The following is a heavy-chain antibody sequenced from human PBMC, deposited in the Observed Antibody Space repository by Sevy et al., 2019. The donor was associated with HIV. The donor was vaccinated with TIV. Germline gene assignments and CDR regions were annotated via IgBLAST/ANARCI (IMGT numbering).Heavy chain of an antibody. Sequence: GGSLRLSCVASGFTFSRYSMNWVRQAPGKGLEWVSNIGITGTTIYYADSVKGRFTISRDNARNSLYLQMNSLREEETAVYYCSRPGSGWFEFDSWCQGTLVTVSS. CDR2: IGITGTTI. J-gene: IGHJ4*02. V-gene: IGHV3-48*02. CDR1: GFTFSRYS. D-gene: IGHD6-19*01. CDR3: SRPGSGWFEFDS.